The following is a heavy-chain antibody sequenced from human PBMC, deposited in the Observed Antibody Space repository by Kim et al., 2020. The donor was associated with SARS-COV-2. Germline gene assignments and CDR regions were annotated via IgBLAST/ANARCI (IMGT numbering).Heavy chain of an antibody. CDR1: GFTFNTNA. Sequence: GGSLRLSCAVSGFTFNTNAMSWVRQAPGKGLEWVAAITGGGSNKYYADSVKGRFTISRDNSKNTLYLQMNSLRAEDTAVYYCAKGEHDIWSGRPYYFY. D-gene: IGHD3-3*01. J-gene: IGHJ4*01. V-gene: IGHV3-23*01. CDR2: ITGGGSNK. CDR3: AKGEHDIWSGRPYYFY.